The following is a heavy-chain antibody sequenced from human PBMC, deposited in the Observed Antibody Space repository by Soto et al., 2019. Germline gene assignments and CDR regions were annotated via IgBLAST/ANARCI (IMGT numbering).Heavy chain of an antibody. CDR1: GFSLSTSGVG. J-gene: IGHJ4*02. V-gene: IGHV2-5*02. CDR3: AHFPHYGDYDC. CDR2: IYWDDDK. D-gene: IGHD4-17*01. Sequence: SGPTLLKPTQTLTLTCTFSGFSLSTSGVGVGWIRQPPGKALEWLALIYWDDDKRDSPSLKSRLTITKDTSKNQVVLTMTNMDPVDTATYYCAHFPHYGDYDCWGQGTVVTVSS.